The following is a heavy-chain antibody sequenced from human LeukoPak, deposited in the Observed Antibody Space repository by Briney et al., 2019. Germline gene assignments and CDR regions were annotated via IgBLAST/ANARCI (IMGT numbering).Heavy chain of an antibody. Sequence: PGGSLRLSCATSGFTFSSYSYSMNWVRQAPGKGLEWVSSISSSSSYIYYADSVKGRFTISRDNAKNSLYLQMNSLRAEDTAVYYCARDRKEYYYDSSGYRHDAFDIWGQGTMVTVSS. CDR1: GFTFSSYSYS. CDR3: ARDRKEYYYDSSGYRHDAFDI. D-gene: IGHD3-22*01. CDR2: ISSSSSYI. J-gene: IGHJ3*02. V-gene: IGHV3-21*01.